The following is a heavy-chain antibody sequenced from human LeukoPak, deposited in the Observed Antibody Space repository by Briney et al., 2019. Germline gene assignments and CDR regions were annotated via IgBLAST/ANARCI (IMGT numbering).Heavy chain of an antibody. CDR2: IVVGSGNT. CDR1: GFTFTRSA. Sequence: GASVKVSCKASGFTFTRSAMQWVRQARGQHLEWIGWIVVGSGNTKYAQKFQERVTITRDMSTGTVYMELSSLRSEDTAVYYCAASGYGFGELPSYFHYYMDVWGKGTTVTISS. CDR3: AASGYGFGELPSYFHYYMDV. V-gene: IGHV1-58*02. D-gene: IGHD3-10*01. J-gene: IGHJ6*03.